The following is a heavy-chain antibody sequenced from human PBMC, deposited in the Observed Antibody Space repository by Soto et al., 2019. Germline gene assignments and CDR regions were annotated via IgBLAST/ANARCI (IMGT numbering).Heavy chain of an antibody. CDR3: AKFEGGVSGPVDY. CDR1: GFTFSSCA. J-gene: IGHJ4*02. V-gene: IGHV3-23*01. D-gene: IGHD1-26*01. Sequence: GGSLRLSCAASGFTFSSCAMGWVRQAPGKGLEWVSGISGGGKNTYYADSVKGRIATSRDNSKNTLYLQMNSLRVEDTALYYCAKFEGGVSGPVDYWGQGTLVTVSS. CDR2: ISGGGKNT.